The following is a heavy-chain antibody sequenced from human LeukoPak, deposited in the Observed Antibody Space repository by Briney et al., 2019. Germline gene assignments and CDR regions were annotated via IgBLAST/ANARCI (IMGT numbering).Heavy chain of an antibody. CDR2: IWYDGSNK. CDR3: AKGTKYEVDY. Sequence: GGSLRLSCAASGFTFSSYGMHWVRQAPGKGLEWVAVIWYDGSNKYYADSVKGRFTIPRDNSKNTLYLQMNSLRAEDTAVYYCAKGTKYEVDYWGQGTLVTVSS. J-gene: IGHJ4*02. D-gene: IGHD1/OR15-1a*01. V-gene: IGHV3-33*06. CDR1: GFTFSSYG.